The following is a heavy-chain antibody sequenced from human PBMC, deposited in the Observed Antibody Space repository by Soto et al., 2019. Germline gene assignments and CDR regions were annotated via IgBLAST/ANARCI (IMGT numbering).Heavy chain of an antibody. J-gene: IGHJ6*02. V-gene: IGHV3-23*01. D-gene: IGHD6-13*01. CDR3: GGGYSRTVTYGMDV. CDR2: ISGSGGST. Sequence: GGSLRLSCAASGFTFSSYAMSWVRQAPGKGLEWVSAISGSGGSTYYADSVKGRFTISRDNSKNTLYLQMNSLRAEDTVVYYCGGGYSRTVTYGMDVWGQGTTVTVSS. CDR1: GFTFSSYA.